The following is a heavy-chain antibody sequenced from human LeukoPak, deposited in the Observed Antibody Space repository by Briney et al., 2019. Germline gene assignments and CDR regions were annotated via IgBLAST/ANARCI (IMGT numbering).Heavy chain of an antibody. D-gene: IGHD2-2*01. CDR3: AKVQYQLLSACYFDY. V-gene: IGHV3-23*01. CDR2: ISGTGGST. J-gene: IGHJ4*02. Sequence: GGSLRLSCAASGFTFSSYAMSWVRQAPGEGLEWVLAISGTGGSTYYADSVKGRFTISRDNSKNTLCLQMNSLRAEDTAVYYCAKVQYQLLSACYFDYWGQGTLVTVSS. CDR1: GFTFSSYA.